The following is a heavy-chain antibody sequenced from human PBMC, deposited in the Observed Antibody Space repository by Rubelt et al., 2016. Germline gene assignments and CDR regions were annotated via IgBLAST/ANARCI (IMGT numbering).Heavy chain of an antibody. CDR3: ARVAAAGTLFDY. Sequence: QVQLQESGPGLVKPSETLSLTCTVSGGSISSYYWSWIRQPPGKGLEWIGYIYYSGSTNYNPSLKSRVTIAVDTSKTQFSLKLSSVTAADTAVYYCARVAAAGTLFDYWGQGTLVTVSS. D-gene: IGHD6-13*01. V-gene: IGHV4-59*01. CDR1: GGSISSYY. CDR2: IYYSGST. J-gene: IGHJ4*02.